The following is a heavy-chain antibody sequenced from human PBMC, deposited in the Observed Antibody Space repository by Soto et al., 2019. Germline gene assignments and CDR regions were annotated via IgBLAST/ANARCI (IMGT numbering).Heavy chain of an antibody. CDR2: INHSGST. CDR3: ARGPRWTVTIAYYYYMDV. J-gene: IGHJ6*03. Sequence: SETQSLTSAVYGGSFRGYYWSWIRQPPGKGLEWIGEINHSGSTNYNPSLKSRVTISVDTSKNQFSLKLSSVTAADTAVYYCARGPRWTVTIAYYYYMDVWGKGTTVTVSS. D-gene: IGHD4-4*01. V-gene: IGHV4-34*01. CDR1: GGSFRGYY.